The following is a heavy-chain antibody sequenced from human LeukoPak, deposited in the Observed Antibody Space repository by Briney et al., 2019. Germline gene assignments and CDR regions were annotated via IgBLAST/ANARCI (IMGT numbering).Heavy chain of an antibody. CDR2: INSDGNST. D-gene: IGHD2-15*01. V-gene: IGHV3-74*01. Sequence: TGGSLRLSCAASGFTFSSYWMHWVRQAPGKGLVWVSRINSDGNSTSYADSVKGRFTISRDNAKNTLYLQMNSLRAEDTALYYCAGEYGGGLVVDCWGPGTLVTVSS. J-gene: IGHJ4*02. CDR1: GFTFSSYW. CDR3: AGEYGGGLVVDC.